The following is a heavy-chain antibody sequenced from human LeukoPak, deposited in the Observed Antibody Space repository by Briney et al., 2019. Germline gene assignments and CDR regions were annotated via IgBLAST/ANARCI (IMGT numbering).Heavy chain of an antibody. J-gene: IGHJ4*02. Sequence: GGFLRLSCAASGFTLSTYDMHWVRQATGKGLEWVSAIGTAGDTYYQGSVKGRFTISRENAKNSMYLQMNSLRVGDTAVYYCARVDNSGYSDWGQGTLVTVSS. V-gene: IGHV3-13*04. CDR1: GFTLSTYD. CDR3: ARVDNSGYSD. D-gene: IGHD3-22*01. CDR2: IGTAGDT.